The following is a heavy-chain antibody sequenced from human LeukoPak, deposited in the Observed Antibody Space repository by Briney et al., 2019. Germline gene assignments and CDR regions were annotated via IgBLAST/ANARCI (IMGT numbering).Heavy chain of an antibody. V-gene: IGHV3-74*01. CDR2: TNTDGSST. D-gene: IGHD6-13*01. CDR3: ASLVQLVGY. Sequence: GGSLRLSCAAFEFIFSSYVMSWVRQAPGKGLVWVSRTNTDGSSTSYADSVKGRFTISRDNAKNTLYLQMNSLRAEDTAVYYCASLVQLVGYWGQGTLVTVSS. J-gene: IGHJ4*02. CDR1: EFIFSSYV.